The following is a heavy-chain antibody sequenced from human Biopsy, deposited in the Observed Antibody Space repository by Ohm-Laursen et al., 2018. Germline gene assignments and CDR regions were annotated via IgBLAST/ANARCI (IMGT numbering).Heavy chain of an antibody. J-gene: IGHJ4*02. CDR2: IYSGGNT. V-gene: IGHV4-61*01. CDR3: ARGMRTTGWPYFDY. CDR1: GYSIIPSGPEN. Sequence: SDTLSLTCTLSGYSIIPSGPENWSWIRQPPGQGLQYIGFIYSGGNTNYNPSLRSRVTMSVDTSKNRFSLRLNSVTAADTAVYYCARGMRTTGWPYFDYWGQGILVTVSS. D-gene: IGHD2/OR15-2a*01.